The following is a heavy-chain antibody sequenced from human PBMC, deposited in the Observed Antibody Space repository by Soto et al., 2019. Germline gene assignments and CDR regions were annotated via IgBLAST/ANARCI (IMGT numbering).Heavy chain of an antibody. J-gene: IGHJ6*02. CDR1: GFTFSSYE. D-gene: IGHD3-10*01. V-gene: IGHV3-48*03. Sequence: EVQLVESGGGLVQPGGSLRLSCAASGFTFSSYEMNWVRQAPGKGLEWVSYISSSGSTIYYADSVKGRFTISRDNAKNSLYPQMNSLRAEDTAVYYCARDGHYYGSGSYYNPSSYYYYYGKDVWGQGTTVTVSS. CDR3: ARDGHYYGSGSYYNPSSYYYYYGKDV. CDR2: ISSSGSTI.